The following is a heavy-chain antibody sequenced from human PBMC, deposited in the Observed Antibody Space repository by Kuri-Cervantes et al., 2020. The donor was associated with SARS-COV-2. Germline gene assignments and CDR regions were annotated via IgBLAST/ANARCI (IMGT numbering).Heavy chain of an antibody. D-gene: IGHD3-3*01. V-gene: IGHV4-34*01. CDR1: GGSFSGYY. CDR3: ARLPTYYDFWSGYPAFDYYYYGMDV. Sequence: SETLSLTCAVYGGSFSGYYWSWIRQPPGKGLEWIGEINHSGSTNYNPSLKSRVTISVDTPKNQFSLKLSSVTAADTAVYYCARLPTYYDFWSGYPAFDYYYYGMDVWGQGTTVTVSS. J-gene: IGHJ6*02. CDR2: INHSGST.